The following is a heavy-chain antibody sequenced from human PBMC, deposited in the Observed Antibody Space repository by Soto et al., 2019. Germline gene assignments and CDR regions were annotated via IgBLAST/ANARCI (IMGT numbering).Heavy chain of an antibody. Sequence: EVQLLESGGGLVQPGGSLRLSCAASGFAFSSYSMTWVRQAPGKGLEWVSAISAGGGSTYYADSVKGRFTISRDNSKNTLYLQMNNLRAEDTALYYCAKDPPSYYDNGGYYLLNMDVWAQGTTVTVSS. CDR3: AKDPPSYYDNGGYYLLNMDV. D-gene: IGHD3-22*01. J-gene: IGHJ6*02. CDR1: GFAFSSYS. CDR2: ISAGGGST. V-gene: IGHV3-23*01.